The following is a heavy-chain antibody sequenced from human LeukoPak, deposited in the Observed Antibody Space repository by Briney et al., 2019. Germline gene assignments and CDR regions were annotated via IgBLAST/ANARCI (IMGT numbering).Heavy chain of an antibody. D-gene: IGHD3-9*01. Sequence: GGSLRLSCAASGFNFSSYGMHWVRQAPGKGLEWVSSISSSSSYIYYADSVKGRFTISRDNAKNSLYLQMNSLRAEDTAVYYCARVLHFDWLLYHWGQGTLVTVSS. CDR3: ARVLHFDWLLYH. V-gene: IGHV3-21*01. CDR1: GFNFSSYG. CDR2: ISSSSSYI. J-gene: IGHJ5*02.